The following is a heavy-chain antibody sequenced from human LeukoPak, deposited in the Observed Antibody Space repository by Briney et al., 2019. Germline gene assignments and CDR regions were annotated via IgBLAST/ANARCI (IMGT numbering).Heavy chain of an antibody. V-gene: IGHV4-59*01. CDR3: ARVGYDSSGYYRFEDY. D-gene: IGHD3-22*01. Sequence: SETLSLTCTVSGGSISSYYWSWIRQPPGKGLEWIGYIYYSGSTNYNPSLKSRVTISVDTSKNQFSLKLSSVTAADTAVYYYARVGYDSSGYYRFEDYWGQGTLVTVSS. J-gene: IGHJ4*02. CDR2: IYYSGST. CDR1: GGSISSYY.